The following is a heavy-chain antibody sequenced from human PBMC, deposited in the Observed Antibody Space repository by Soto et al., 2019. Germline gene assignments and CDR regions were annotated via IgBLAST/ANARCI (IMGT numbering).Heavy chain of an antibody. CDR1: GYTFTSYD. V-gene: IGHV1-8*01. CDR2: MNPNSGNT. Sequence: ASVKVSCKASGYTFTSYDINWVRQATGQGLEWMGWMNPNSGNTGYAQKFQGRVTMTRNTSISKAYMELSSLRSEDTAVYYCARISMVRGVRRQLWDYWGQGTLVTVSS. J-gene: IGHJ4*02. CDR3: ARISMVRGVRRQLWDY. D-gene: IGHD3-10*01.